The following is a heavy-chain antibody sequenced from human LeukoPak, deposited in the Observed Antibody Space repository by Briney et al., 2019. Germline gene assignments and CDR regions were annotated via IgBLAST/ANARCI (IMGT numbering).Heavy chain of an antibody. CDR1: GDSVSSNSAA. CDR3: ARAGGESWNY. CDR2: TYYRSKWYN. Sequence: SQTLSLTFAISGDSVSSNSAAWNWIRRSPSRGLEWLGRTYYRSKWYNDYAVSVKSRITINPDTSKNQFTLQLNSVTPEDTAVYYCARAGGESWNYWGQGTLVTVSS. D-gene: IGHD2-21*01. J-gene: IGHJ4*02. V-gene: IGHV6-1*01.